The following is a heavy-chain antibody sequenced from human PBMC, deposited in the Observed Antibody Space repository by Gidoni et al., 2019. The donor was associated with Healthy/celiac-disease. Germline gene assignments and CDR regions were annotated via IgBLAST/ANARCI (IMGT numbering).Heavy chain of an antibody. CDR1: GFPFSRYS. V-gene: IGHV3-21*01. Sequence: EVQLVESGGGLVKPGGSLSLSCAASGFPFSRYSMNWVRQAPGKGLEWVSSISSSSSYIYYADSVKGRFTISRDNAKNSLYLQMNSLRAEDTAVYYCARGYSGNYYYYGMDVWGQGTTVTVSS. CDR3: ARGYSGNYYYYGMDV. J-gene: IGHJ6*02. D-gene: IGHD5-12*01. CDR2: ISSSSSYI.